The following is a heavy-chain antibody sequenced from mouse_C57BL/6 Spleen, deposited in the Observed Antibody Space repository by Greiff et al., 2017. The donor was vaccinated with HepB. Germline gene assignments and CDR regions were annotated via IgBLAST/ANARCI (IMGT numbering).Heavy chain of an antibody. CDR2: IYPGDGDT. J-gene: IGHJ2*01. CDR3: ARNGFINYFDY. D-gene: IGHD1-1*01. Sequence: QVQLQQSGPELVKPGASVKISCKASGYAFSSSWMNWVKQRPGKGLEWIGRIYPGDGDTNYNGKFKGKATLTADKSSSTAYMQLSSLTSEDSAVYFCARNGFINYFDYWGQGTTLTVSS. V-gene: IGHV1-82*01. CDR1: GYAFSSSW.